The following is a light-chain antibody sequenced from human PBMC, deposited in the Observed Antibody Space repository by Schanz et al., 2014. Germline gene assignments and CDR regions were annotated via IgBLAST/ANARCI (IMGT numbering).Light chain of an antibody. Sequence: QSALTQPPSASGSPGQSVTISCTGTSSDVGGYNYVSWYQQHPGKAPKLMIYEVNKRPSGVPDRFTGSKSGNTASLTVSGLQAEDEGDYYCQCYDSSLGDWVFGGGTKLTVL. CDR1: SSDVGGYNY. CDR3: QCYDSSLGDWV. J-gene: IGLJ3*02. CDR2: EVN. V-gene: IGLV2-8*01.